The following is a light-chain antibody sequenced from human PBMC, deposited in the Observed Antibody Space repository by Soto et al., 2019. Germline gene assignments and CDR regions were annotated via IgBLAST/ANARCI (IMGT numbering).Light chain of an antibody. V-gene: IGLV2-14*01. CDR2: DVS. CDR3: SSYTRISTVV. J-gene: IGLJ2*01. CDR1: SSDVGGYNY. Sequence: QSALSQPASVSGSPGQSITVSCTGTSSDVGGYNYVSWYQQHPGKAPKLMIYDVSNRPSGVSNRFSGSKSGNTASLIISGLQAEDEADYYCSSYTRISTVVFGGGTKLTVL.